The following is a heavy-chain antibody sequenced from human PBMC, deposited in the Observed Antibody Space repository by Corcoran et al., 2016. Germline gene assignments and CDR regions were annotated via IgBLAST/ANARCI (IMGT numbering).Heavy chain of an antibody. CDR3: ARDRYYDFWSGYPAYYYYGMDV. J-gene: IGHJ6*02. Sequence: QVQLVQSGGGVVQPGRSLRLSCAASGFTFSSYGMHWVRQAPGKGLEWVAVIWYDGSNKYYGDSVKGRFTISRDNSKNTLYLQMNSLRAEDTAVYYWARDRYYDFWSGYPAYYYYGMDVWGQGTTVTVSS. V-gene: IGHV3-33*01. D-gene: IGHD3-3*01. CDR1: GFTFSSYG. CDR2: IWYDGSNK.